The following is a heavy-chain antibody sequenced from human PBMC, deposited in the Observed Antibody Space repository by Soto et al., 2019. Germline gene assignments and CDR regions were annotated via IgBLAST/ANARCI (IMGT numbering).Heavy chain of an antibody. D-gene: IGHD3-10*01. V-gene: IGHV3-7*01. CDR1: GFTFSGYW. CDR2: IKQDGSIR. Sequence: EVQLVESGGGLVQPGGSLRLSCAASGFTFSGYWMNWVRQAPGKGLEWVGNIKQDGSIRYYVDSVKGRFTISRDNAINSLYLQMDSLRAVDTAVYYCSRDYSASGTLDQWGHGTLVTVSS. CDR3: SRDYSASGTLDQ. J-gene: IGHJ4*01.